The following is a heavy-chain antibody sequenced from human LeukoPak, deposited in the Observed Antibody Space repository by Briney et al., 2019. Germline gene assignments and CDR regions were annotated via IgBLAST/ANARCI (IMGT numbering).Heavy chain of an antibody. D-gene: IGHD6-13*01. CDR3: AKGEQLVDDAFDI. V-gene: IGHV3-9*01. CDR2: ISWNSGSI. CDR1: GFTFDDYA. Sequence: GRSLRLSCAASGFTFDDYAMHWVRQAPGKGLEWVSGISWNSGSIGYADSVKGRFTISRDNAKNSLYLQMNRLRAEDTALYYCAKGEQLVDDAFDIWGQGTMVTVSS. J-gene: IGHJ3*02.